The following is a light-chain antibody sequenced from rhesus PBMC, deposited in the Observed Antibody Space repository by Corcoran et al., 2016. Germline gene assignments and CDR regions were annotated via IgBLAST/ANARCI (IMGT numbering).Light chain of an antibody. CDR1: QSLVHRDGKTY. J-gene: IGKJ2*01. CDR2: QVS. Sequence: DVVMTQSPLSLPVTPGQPASISCRSSQSLVHRDGKTYLNWLQQKPGQPPRRLIYQVSKRDSGAPDRFRGNGAGKDFTLKSSRVESEDVGVYYCVQGTHWPYSFGQGTKVEIK. CDR3: VQGTHWPYS. V-gene: IGKV2S9*01.